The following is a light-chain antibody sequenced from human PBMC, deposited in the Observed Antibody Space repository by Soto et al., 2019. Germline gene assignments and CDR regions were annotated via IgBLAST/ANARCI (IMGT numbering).Light chain of an antibody. V-gene: IGLV2-14*01. CDR2: EAA. CDR3: TSYTSASTLV. Sequence: QSALTQPASVSGSTGQSIPISCTGTSDDIGANNYVSWYQHHPGKAPKILIYEAANRPSGISHRFSGSKSGNTASLTISGLHAEDEADYFCTSYTSASTLVFGGGTKLTVL. CDR1: SDDIGANNY. J-gene: IGLJ2*01.